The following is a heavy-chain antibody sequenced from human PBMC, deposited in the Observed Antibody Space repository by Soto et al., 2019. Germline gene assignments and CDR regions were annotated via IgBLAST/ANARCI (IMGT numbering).Heavy chain of an antibody. J-gene: IGHJ3*01. CDR3: AAGYSTYLEGFDV. CDR2: IFPGDSET. CDR1: GYNFANYW. Sequence: GEYLNISCQGSGYNFANYWIGWVRQMPGKGLECMGMIFPGDSETKYSLSLQGQVSISADKSISTAYLQWSTLKASDAAMYYCAAGYSTYLEGFDVWGQGTMVTVSS. V-gene: IGHV5-51*01. D-gene: IGHD2-8*01.